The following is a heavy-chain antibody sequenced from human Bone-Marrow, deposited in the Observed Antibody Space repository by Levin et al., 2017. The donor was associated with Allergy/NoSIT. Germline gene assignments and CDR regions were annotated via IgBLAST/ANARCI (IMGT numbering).Heavy chain of an antibody. D-gene: IGHD4-17*01. V-gene: IGHV3-23*01. CDR3: AKDKTVTPVDAFDL. Sequence: PGGSLRLSCAASGFTFCDYAMSWVRQAPGKGMEWVAGLSAAGGSTYYAESAKGRFTISRDNFENILYLQMNTLRAEDTAVYFCAKDKTVTPVDAFDLWGQGTMVTVS. CDR2: LSAAGGST. J-gene: IGHJ3*01. CDR1: GFTFCDYA.